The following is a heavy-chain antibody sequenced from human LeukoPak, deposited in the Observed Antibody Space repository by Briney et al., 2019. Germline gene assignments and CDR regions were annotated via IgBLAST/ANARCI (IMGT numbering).Heavy chain of an antibody. CDR1: GFTFSSYS. V-gene: IGHV3-21*04. D-gene: IGHD3-10*01. CDR2: ISSSSSYI. J-gene: IGHJ2*01. CDR3: ARVGDHFHWYLDL. Sequence: PGGSLRLSCAASGFTFSSYSMNWVRQAPGKGLEWVSSISSSSSYIYYADSVKGRFTISRDSSKNILFLQMNDLRAEDTAVYYCARVGDHFHWYLDLWGRGTLVTVSS.